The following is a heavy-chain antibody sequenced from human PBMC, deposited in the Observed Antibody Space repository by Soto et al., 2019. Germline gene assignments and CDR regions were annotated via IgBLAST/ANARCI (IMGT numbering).Heavy chain of an antibody. CDR3: AKDYDDGDSPPFDY. D-gene: IGHD4-17*01. V-gene: IGHV3-23*01. J-gene: IGHJ4*02. CDR2: IIGIGDTA. Sequence: EVQLLEAGGGLVQPGGSLRLSCAASGFSFRDYGMSWVRQAPGKGLEWLSAIIGIGDTAYYADSVRGRLTISRDNSKTTLYLQLNDLGAEDTAIYYSAKDYDDGDSPPFDYWRQGTLVTVSS. CDR1: GFSFRDYG.